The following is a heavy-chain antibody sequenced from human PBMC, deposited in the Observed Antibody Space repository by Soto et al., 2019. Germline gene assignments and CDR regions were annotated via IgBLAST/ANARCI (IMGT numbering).Heavy chain of an antibody. CDR1: GGSISSGGYS. CDR3: ARYLNTIFEVVRLSWFDP. Sequence: SETLSLTCAVSGGSISSGGYSWSWIRQPPGKGLEWIGYIYHSGSTYYNPSLKSRVTISVDRSKNQFSLKLSSVTAADTAVYYCARYLNTIFEVVRLSWFDPWGQGTLVTVSS. V-gene: IGHV4-30-2*01. CDR2: IYHSGST. D-gene: IGHD3-3*01. J-gene: IGHJ5*02.